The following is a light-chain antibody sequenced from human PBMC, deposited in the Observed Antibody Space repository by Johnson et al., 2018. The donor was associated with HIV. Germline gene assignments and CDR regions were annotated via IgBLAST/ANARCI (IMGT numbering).Light chain of an antibody. CDR1: SSNIGNNY. CDR3: GTWDSSLSAGGANYV. V-gene: IGLV1-51*01. CDR2: DNN. Sequence: QPVLTQPPSMSAAPGEKVTISCSGSSSNIGNNYVSWYQQFPGTAPKLLIYDNNKRPSGIPDRFSGSKSGTSATLGITGLQTGDEADYYCGTWDSSLSAGGANYVCGTGTKVTVL. J-gene: IGLJ1*01.